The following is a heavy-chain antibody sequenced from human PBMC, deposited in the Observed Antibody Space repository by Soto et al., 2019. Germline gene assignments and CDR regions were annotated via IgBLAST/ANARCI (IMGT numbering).Heavy chain of an antibody. V-gene: IGHV3-49*04. J-gene: IGHJ4*02. CDR2: IRSKPYGGTT. D-gene: IGHD3-10*01. Sequence: GGSLRLSCTTSGFTFENYAINWVRQAPGKGLEGVSFIRSKPYGGTTEYAASVKGRFTISRDDSKSIATLQMNSLKTEDTAVYYCTSGSGDWGQAPRVPVSS. CDR1: GFTFENYA. CDR3: TSGSGD.